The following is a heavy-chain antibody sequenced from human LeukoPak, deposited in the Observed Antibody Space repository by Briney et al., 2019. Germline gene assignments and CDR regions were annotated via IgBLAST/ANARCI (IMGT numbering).Heavy chain of an antibody. CDR2: ISYDGSNK. Sequence: GGSLRLSCAASGFTFSTYAMHWVRQAPGKGLEWVAVISYDGSNKYYADSVKGRFTISRDNSKNTLYLQMNSLRAEDTAVYYCARDGSSFDYWGQGTLVTVSS. V-gene: IGHV3-30-3*01. D-gene: IGHD1-26*01. CDR3: ARDGSSFDY. J-gene: IGHJ4*02. CDR1: GFTFSTYA.